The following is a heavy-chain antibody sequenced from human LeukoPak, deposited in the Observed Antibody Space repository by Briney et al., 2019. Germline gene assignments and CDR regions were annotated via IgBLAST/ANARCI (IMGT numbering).Heavy chain of an antibody. D-gene: IGHD2-2*01. V-gene: IGHV4-59*01. J-gene: IGHJ6*02. CDR2: IYYSGST. CDR3: ARVSCSSTSCYYYYGMDV. CDR1: GGSISSYY. Sequence: SETLSLTCTVSGGSISSYYWSWIRQPPGKGLEWIGYIYYSGSTNYNPSLKSRVTISVDTSKIQFSLNLSSVTAADTAVYYCARVSCSSTSCYYYYGMDVWGQGTTVTVSS.